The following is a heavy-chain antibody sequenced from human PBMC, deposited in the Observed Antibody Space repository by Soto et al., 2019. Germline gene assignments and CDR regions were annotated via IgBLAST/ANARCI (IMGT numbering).Heavy chain of an antibody. CDR2: IIPIFGTA. D-gene: IGHD3-10*01. CDR1: GGTFSSYA. Sequence: SVKVSCKVSGGTFSSYAISWVRQAPGQGLEWMGGIIPIFGTANYAQKFQGRVTITADESTSTAYMELSSLRSEDTAVYYCASGSDAEITMVRGVNYYYYGMDVCGQGTTVTVSS. V-gene: IGHV1-69*13. J-gene: IGHJ6*02. CDR3: ASGSDAEITMVRGVNYYYYGMDV.